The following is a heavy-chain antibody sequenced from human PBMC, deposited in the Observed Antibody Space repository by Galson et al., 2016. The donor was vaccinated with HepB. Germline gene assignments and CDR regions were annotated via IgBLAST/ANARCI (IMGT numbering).Heavy chain of an antibody. V-gene: IGHV1-3*01. CDR1: GYTFITYS. D-gene: IGHD6-19*01. Sequence: SVKVSCKASGYTFITYSMHWVRQAPGQRLEWMGWISAGTDSTKYSQKFQGRVSITRDTSASTAYLGLSSLRSEDTAVYYCARGSGRDYFDYWGQGTLVTVSS. CDR3: ARGSGRDYFDY. CDR2: ISAGTDST. J-gene: IGHJ4*02.